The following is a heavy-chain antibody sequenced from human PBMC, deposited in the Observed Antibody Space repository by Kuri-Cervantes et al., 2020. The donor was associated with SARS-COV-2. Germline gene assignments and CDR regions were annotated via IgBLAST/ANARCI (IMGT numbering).Heavy chain of an antibody. CDR2: ISYDGSNK. CDR1: GFTFSSYA. J-gene: IGHJ5*02. V-gene: IGHV3-30*07. CDR3: ARGSLTVFGVVIMDGGDNWFDP. D-gene: IGHD3-3*01. Sequence: GGSLRLSCAASGFTFSSYAMHWVRQAPGKGLEWVAVISYDGSNKYYADSVKGRFTISRDNAKNSLYLQMNSLRAEDTAVYYCARGSLTVFGVVIMDGGDNWFDPWGQGTLVTVSS.